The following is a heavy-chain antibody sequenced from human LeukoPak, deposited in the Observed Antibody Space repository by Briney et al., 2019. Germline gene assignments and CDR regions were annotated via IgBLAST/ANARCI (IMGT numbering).Heavy chain of an antibody. D-gene: IGHD3-10*01. CDR2: INPTGGSA. CDR3: ARGHGSGYTNYFDP. Sequence: ASVKVSCKTSGYTFTDFSIHWVRQAPGQGLEWMGIINPTGGSAGFAQKFQGRVTMTRDMFTSTFYMELSSLRSEDTAVYYCARGHGSGYTNYFDPWGQGTLVTVSS. V-gene: IGHV1-46*01. J-gene: IGHJ5*02. CDR1: GYTFTDFS.